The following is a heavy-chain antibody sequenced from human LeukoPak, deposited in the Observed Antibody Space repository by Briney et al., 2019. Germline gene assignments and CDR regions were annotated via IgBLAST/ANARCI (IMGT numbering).Heavy chain of an antibody. CDR2: IYSGGST. CDR3: AASTGNKDFDD. D-gene: IGHD2-8*02. V-gene: IGHV3-66*02. Sequence: GGSLRLSCAVSGVTASSKYMSWVRQAPGKGLEWVSVIYSGGSTYYADFVKGQFTISRDNSRNTLYLQMNSLRAEDTALYYCAASTGNKDFDDWGQGTLVTVSS. J-gene: IGHJ4*02. CDR1: GVTASSKY.